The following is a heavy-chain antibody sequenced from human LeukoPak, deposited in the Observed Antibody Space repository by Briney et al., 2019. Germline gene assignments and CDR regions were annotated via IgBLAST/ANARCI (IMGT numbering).Heavy chain of an antibody. D-gene: IGHD3-22*01. J-gene: IGHJ4*02. V-gene: IGHV3-30*02. CDR1: GFIPTTYG. Sequence: GGSLRPSSAPSGFIPTTYGMHSVRQAPGTGLGWVAFIRSDGSDKSNGGSVMGRFTISRDNSRNTLHLQMNTLRAEDTAVYYCGKHDSSSDYWGQGTLVTVSS. CDR3: GKHDSSSDY. CDR2: IRSDGSDK.